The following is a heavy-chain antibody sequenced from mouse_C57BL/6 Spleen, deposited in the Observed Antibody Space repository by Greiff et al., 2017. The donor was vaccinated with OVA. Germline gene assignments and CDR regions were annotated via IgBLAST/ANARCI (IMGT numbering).Heavy chain of an antibody. CDR3: ARRIYYDYDDGYAMDY. V-gene: IGHV2-9-1*01. CDR2: IWTGGGT. CDR1: GFSLTSYA. Sequence: VQRVESGPGLVAPSQSLSITCTVSGFSLTSYAISWVRQPPGKGLEWLGVIWTGGGTNYNSALKSRLSISKDNSKSQVFLKMNSLQTDDTARYYCARRIYYDYDDGYAMDYWGQGTSVTVSS. D-gene: IGHD2-4*01. J-gene: IGHJ4*01.